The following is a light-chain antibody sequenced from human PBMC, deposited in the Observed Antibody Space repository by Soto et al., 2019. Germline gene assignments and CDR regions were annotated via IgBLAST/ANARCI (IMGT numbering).Light chain of an antibody. CDR1: QSISTY. CDR2: DAS. CDR3: QYWDDYSWT. Sequence: EIMLTQSPATLSLSPGERATLSCRASQSISTYLAWYQQKPGQAPRLLIYDASNRATGIPARFSGSGSGTDFTLTISSLEPEDFATYYCQYWDDYSWTFGQGTKVEIK. J-gene: IGKJ1*01. V-gene: IGKV3-11*01.